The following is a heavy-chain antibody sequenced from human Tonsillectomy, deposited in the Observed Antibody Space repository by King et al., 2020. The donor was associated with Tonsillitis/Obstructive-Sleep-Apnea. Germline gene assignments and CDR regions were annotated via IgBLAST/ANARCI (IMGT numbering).Heavy chain of an antibody. D-gene: IGHD3-16*01. Sequence: VQLQESGPGLVKPSETLSLTCTVSGGSISSYYWSWIRQPPGKGLEWIGYIYYSGSTNCNPSLKSRVTISVDTPKNQFSLKLNSVTAADTAVYYCASDMRLEAGGDAFDIWGQGTRVTVSS. CDR3: ASDMRLEAGGDAFDI. J-gene: IGHJ3*02. V-gene: IGHV4-59*01. CDR1: GGSISSYY. CDR2: IYYSGST.